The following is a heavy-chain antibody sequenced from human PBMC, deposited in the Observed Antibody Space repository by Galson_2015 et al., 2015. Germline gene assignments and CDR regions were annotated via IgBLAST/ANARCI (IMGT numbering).Heavy chain of an antibody. Sequence: QSGAEVIKPGESLQISCTAPGYTFTDYWIGWVRQMPGQGLAWMGIIYPADADTIFSTSFQGPVTMSADKSINTAYLQWSSLKASGSAMFYCARRAVGATVCSWGPSDHWGQGTLGTFSS. J-gene: IGHJ4*02. CDR3: ARRAVGATVCSWGPSDH. CDR1: GYTFTDYW. CDR2: IYPADADT. V-gene: IGHV5-51*03. D-gene: IGHD1-26*01.